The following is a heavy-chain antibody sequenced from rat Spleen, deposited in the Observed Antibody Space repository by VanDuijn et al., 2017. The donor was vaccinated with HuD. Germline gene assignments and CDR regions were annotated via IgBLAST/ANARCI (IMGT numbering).Heavy chain of an antibody. CDR1: GFTFSDYA. CDR3: TTDLDQEVYNSGYDWFAY. J-gene: IGHJ3*01. D-gene: IGHD4-3*01. CDR2: ISTGGGST. V-gene: IGHV5S23*01. Sequence: EVQLVESGGGLVQPGNSLKLSCAASGFTFSDYAMAWVRQSPKKGLEWVATISTGGGSTYYRDSVKGRFTISRDNAKSTLYLQMDSLRSEDTATYYCTTDLDQEVYNSGYDWFAYWGQGTLVTVSS.